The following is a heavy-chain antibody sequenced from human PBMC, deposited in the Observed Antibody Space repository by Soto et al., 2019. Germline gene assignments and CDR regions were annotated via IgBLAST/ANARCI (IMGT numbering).Heavy chain of an antibody. D-gene: IGHD6-6*01. CDR3: AKGRKYSSSRQDWFDP. V-gene: IGHV3-9*01. CDR2: ISWNSGSI. CDR1: GFTFDDYA. J-gene: IGHJ5*02. Sequence: GGSLRLSCAASGFTFDDYAMHWVRQAPGKGLEWVSGISWNSGSIGYADSVKGRFTISRDNAKNSLYLQMNSLRAEDTAVYYCAKGRKYSSSRQDWFDPWGQGTLVTVSS.